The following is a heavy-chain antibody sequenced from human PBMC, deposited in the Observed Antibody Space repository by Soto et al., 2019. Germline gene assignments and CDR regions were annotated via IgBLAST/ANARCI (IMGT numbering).Heavy chain of an antibody. J-gene: IGHJ6*02. V-gene: IGHV1-2*04. D-gene: IGHD2-15*01. CDR2: INPNSGGT. Sequence: GASVEVSCKASGYTFTVYYMHWVRQAPGQGLEWMGWINPNSGGTNYAQKFQGWVTMTRDTSISTAYMELSRLRSDDTAVYYCAREKVVVAATHYYGMDGWGQGTTVTVSS. CDR3: AREKVVVAATHYYGMDG. CDR1: GYTFTVYY.